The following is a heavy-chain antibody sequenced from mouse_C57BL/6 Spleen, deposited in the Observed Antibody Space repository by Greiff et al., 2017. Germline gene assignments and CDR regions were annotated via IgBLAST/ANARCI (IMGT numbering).Heavy chain of an antibody. CDR2: INPGSGGT. J-gene: IGHJ4*01. CDR1: GYAFTNYL. D-gene: IGHD2-14*01. Sequence: QVQLQQSGAELVRPGTSVKVSCKASGYAFTNYLIEWVKQRPGQGLEWIGVINPGSGGTNYNEKFKGKATLPADKSSSTAYMQLSSLTSEDSAVYFCARRGYSGYYAMDYWGQGTSVTVSS. V-gene: IGHV1-54*01. CDR3: ARRGYSGYYAMDY.